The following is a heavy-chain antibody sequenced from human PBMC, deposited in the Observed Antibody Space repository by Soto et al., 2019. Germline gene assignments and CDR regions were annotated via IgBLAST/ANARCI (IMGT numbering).Heavy chain of an antibody. D-gene: IGHD3-3*01. CDR2: ISAYNGNT. J-gene: IGHJ4*02. Sequence: ASVKVSCKASGYTFTSYYISWVRQAPGQGLEWMGWISAYNGNTNYAQKLQGRVTMTTDTSTSTAYMELRSLRSDDTAVYYCARGPITIFGVVKKDYWGQGTLVTVS. V-gene: IGHV1-18*01. CDR3: ARGPITIFGVVKKDY. CDR1: GYTFTSYY.